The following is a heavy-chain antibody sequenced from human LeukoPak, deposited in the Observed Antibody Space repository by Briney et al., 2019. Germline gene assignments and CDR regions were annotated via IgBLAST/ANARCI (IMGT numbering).Heavy chain of an antibody. Sequence: GGSLRLSCAASGFTFSNYGMHWVRQAPGKGLEWVAFVRYDETTKFYADSVKGRFTISRDNSKTTLYLQMNRLRAEDTAVYYCAKDVPTAYFDYWGQGTLVTVSS. V-gene: IGHV3-30*02. CDR1: GFTFSNYG. CDR3: AKDVPTAYFDY. CDR2: VRYDETTK. J-gene: IGHJ4*02. D-gene: IGHD2-2*01.